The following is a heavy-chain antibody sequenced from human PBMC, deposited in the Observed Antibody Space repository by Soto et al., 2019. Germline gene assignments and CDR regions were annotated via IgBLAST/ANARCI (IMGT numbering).Heavy chain of an antibody. CDR3: TKYSYSTIIRVRFDY. J-gene: IGHJ4*01. D-gene: IGHD2-8*01. Sequence: GGSLRLSCAASGFTFSNAWINWVRQAPGKGLEWVGRIKSKTDGGTTDYAEPVKGRFAISGDDSNNRVYVQMNSLKVEDTGVYYCTKYSYSTIIRVRFDYWGHGTLVTVSS. V-gene: IGHV3-15*07. CDR2: IKSKTDGGTT. CDR1: GFTFSNAW.